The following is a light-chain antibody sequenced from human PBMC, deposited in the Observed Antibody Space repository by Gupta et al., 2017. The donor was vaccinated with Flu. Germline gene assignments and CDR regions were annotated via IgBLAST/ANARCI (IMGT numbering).Light chain of an antibody. V-gene: IGKV4-1*01. CDR3: QQYFTSPWT. J-gene: IGKJ1*01. Sequence: DIVMTQSPDSLAVALGERATINFKSSRSVLYTSNNKNYLAWLQQKPGQPPKVLIYWASTRESGVPDRFSGSVSGTDFPLTISGLQAEDVAFYYCQQYFTSPWTFGQGTKVEIK. CDR2: WAS. CDR1: RSVLYTSNNKNY.